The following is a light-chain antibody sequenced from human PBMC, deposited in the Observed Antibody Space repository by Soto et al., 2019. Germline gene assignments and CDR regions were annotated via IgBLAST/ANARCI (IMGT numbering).Light chain of an antibody. J-gene: IGLJ2*01. CDR2: DVT. CDR3: CSYAGIFTFK. V-gene: IGLV2-11*01. Sequence: QSALTQPRSVSGSPGESVTISCSGTSSDVGGYFYVSWYQQHPGKAPKLMIYDVTKRPSGVPNRFSGSKSGNTASLTISGLQAEDEADYYCCSYAGIFTFKFGGGTKLTVL. CDR1: SSDVGGYFY.